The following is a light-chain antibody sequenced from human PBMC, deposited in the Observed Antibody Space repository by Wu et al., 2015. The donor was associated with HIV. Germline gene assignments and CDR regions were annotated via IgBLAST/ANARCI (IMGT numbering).Light chain of an antibody. CDR3: QQYSSWPPRRT. V-gene: IGKV3-15*01. CDR1: QSVSTN. Sequence: EIVTTQSPATLSVSPGESATLSCRASQSVSTNLAWYQQKLGQAPRLLIFDVSTRATGIPARFSGSGSGTEFTLTISSMQSEDFAVYYCQQYSSWPPRRTFGQGTKVEIK. J-gene: IGKJ1*01. CDR2: DVS.